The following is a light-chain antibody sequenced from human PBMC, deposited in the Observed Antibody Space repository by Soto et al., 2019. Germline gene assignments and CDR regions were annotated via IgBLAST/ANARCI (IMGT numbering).Light chain of an antibody. V-gene: IGLV2-14*03. CDR3: SSYSTNSPVL. Sequence: QSVLTQPASVSRAASQSITISFTGTSKDVGLYNYVSCYQHHPGKSPKLIIYDVSNRPSGVSNRFPASKYDNTASLTISGLQAEDEADYYCSSYSTNSPVLLGGGTKVTVL. CDR1: SKDVGLYNY. J-gene: IGLJ2*01. CDR2: DVS.